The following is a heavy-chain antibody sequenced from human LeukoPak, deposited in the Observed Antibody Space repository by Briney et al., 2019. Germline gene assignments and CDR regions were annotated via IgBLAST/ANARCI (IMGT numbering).Heavy chain of an antibody. CDR2: ISYDGSNK. CDR1: GFTFSSYA. CDR3: AREVSYSYGPDTSHWYFDL. Sequence: PGGSLRLSCAASGFTFSSYAMHWVRQAPGKGLEWVAVISYDGSNKYYADSVKGRFTISRDNSKNTLYLQMNSLRAEDTAVYYCAREVSYSYGPDTSHWYFDLWGRGTLVTVSS. J-gene: IGHJ2*01. D-gene: IGHD5-18*01. V-gene: IGHV3-30-3*01.